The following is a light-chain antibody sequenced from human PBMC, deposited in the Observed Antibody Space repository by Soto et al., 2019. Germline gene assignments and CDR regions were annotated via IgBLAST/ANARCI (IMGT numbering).Light chain of an antibody. CDR3: QSYDYDLGGVV. V-gene: IGLV1-40*01. CDR2: RNN. CDR1: TSNIGSNYD. J-gene: IGLJ2*01. Sequence: QSVLTQPPSVSGASGQRVTISCTGTTSNIGSNYDVHWYQQLPGRAPKVIIYRNNIRPSGVPDRFSGSESGTSASLAIAGLQADDEAVYYCQSYDYDLGGVVFGGGTKLTVL.